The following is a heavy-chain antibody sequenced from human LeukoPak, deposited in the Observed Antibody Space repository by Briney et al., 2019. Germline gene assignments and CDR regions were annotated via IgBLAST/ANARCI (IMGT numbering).Heavy chain of an antibody. J-gene: IGHJ4*01. CDR3: ARRFNLGVDH. V-gene: IGHV3-48*01. CDR1: GFSFSNYK. CDR2: IDFAGGST. Sequence: GGSLRLSCLASGFSFSNYKMSWVRQAPGKGLEWLSGIDFAGGSTSYADSVKGRFSISRDNARNSQYLQLNNLRVDDTAVYFCARRFNLGVDHWGHGTLVTVSS.